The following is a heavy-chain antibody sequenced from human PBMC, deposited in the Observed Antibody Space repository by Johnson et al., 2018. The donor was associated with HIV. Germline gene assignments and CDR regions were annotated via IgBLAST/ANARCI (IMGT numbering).Heavy chain of an antibody. CDR1: GFTFDDYA. J-gene: IGHJ3*02. D-gene: IGHD3-3*01. Sequence: VQLVESGGGLVQPGRSLRLSCAASGFTFDDYAMHWVRQAPGKGLEWVSGISWNSGSIGYADSVKCRFTISRDNAKNSLYLQMNSLRAEDTALYYCAKDPRSGPPVRGAFDIWGQGTMVTVSS. CDR2: ISWNSGSI. CDR3: AKDPRSGPPVRGAFDI. V-gene: IGHV3-9*01.